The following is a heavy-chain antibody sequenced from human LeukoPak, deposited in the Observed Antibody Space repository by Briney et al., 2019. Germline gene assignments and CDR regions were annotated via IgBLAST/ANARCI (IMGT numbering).Heavy chain of an antibody. CDR1: GFTFSDYY. CDR3: ARDGYNSHFDY. D-gene: IGHD5-24*01. J-gene: IGHJ4*02. V-gene: IGHV3-11*04. CDR2: ISRSGSTI. Sequence: GGSLRLSCAASGFTFSDYYMSWIRQAPGKGLEWVSYISRSGSTIYYADSVKGRFTISRDDAKNSLYLQMNSLRAEDTAVYYCARDGYNSHFDYWGQGTLVTVSS.